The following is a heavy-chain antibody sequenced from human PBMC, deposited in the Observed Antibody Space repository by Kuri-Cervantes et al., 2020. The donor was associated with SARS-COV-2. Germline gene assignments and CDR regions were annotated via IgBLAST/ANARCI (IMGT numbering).Heavy chain of an antibody. D-gene: IGHD2-2*01. Sequence: GSLRLSCTVSGGSISDYYWSWIRQPPGKGLEWIGDIYYTWSTSYNPSFKSRVAISVDTSKNQFSLKLTSVTAADTAVYYCARDCSTADCKTFGYYWGRGTLVTVSS. CDR2: IYYTWST. CDR3: ARDCSTADCKTFGYY. V-gene: IGHV4-59*01. CDR1: GGSISDYY. J-gene: IGHJ4*02.